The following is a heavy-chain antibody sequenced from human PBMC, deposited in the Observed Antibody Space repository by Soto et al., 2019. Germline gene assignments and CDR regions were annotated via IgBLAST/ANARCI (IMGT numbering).Heavy chain of an antibody. V-gene: IGHV3-48*03. CDR3: ARVRAGAANGYYGMDV. Sequence: PGRSLRGSCRVAVFSLSDYEIHWVRQAPGKGLEWVSYISTGSSTIYYADSVKGRFTISRDNAKKSLFLEINSLRTEDTAVYYCARVRAGAANGYYGMDVWGQGTTFSGSS. CDR2: ISTGSSTI. CDR1: VFSLSDYE. J-gene: IGHJ6*02. D-gene: IGHD1-26*01.